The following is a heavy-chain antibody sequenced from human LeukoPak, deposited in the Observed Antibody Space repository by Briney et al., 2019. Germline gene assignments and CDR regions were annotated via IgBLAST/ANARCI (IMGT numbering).Heavy chain of an antibody. Sequence: PGGSLRLSCAASGFTVSSNYMSWVRQAPGRGLEWVSVIYSGGSTYYADSVEGRFTISRDNSKNTLYLQMNSLRAEDTAVYYCARATLLWFGPFDPWGQGTLVTVSS. CDR3: ARATLLWFGPFDP. D-gene: IGHD3-10*01. V-gene: IGHV3-66*01. J-gene: IGHJ5*02. CDR2: IYSGGST. CDR1: GFTVSSNY.